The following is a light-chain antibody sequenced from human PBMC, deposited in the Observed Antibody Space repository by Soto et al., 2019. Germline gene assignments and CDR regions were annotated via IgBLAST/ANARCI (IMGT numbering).Light chain of an antibody. CDR1: SSDIGGYNY. Sequence: QSVLTQPASVSGSPGQSITVSCTGTSSDIGGYNYVSWYQQHPGKAPKLMVYEVTNRPSGVSDRFSGSRSGNTASLTVSGLQAEDEADYYCSSFAGSPVVFGGGTQLTV. V-gene: IGLV2-14*01. J-gene: IGLJ2*01. CDR3: SSFAGSPVV. CDR2: EVT.